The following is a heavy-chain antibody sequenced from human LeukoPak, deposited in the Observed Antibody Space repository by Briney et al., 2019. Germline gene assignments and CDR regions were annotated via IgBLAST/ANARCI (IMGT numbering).Heavy chain of an antibody. D-gene: IGHD6-13*01. Sequence: PSETLSLTCTVSGGSISSSNYYWGWIRQPPGKGLEWIGSIYYSGSTYYSPSLKSRVTISVDTSKNQFSLKLSSVTAADTAVYYCARDGGAAAVDWFDPWGQGTLVTVSS. CDR2: IYYSGST. CDR3: ARDGGAAAVDWFDP. V-gene: IGHV4-39*07. J-gene: IGHJ5*02. CDR1: GGSISSSNYY.